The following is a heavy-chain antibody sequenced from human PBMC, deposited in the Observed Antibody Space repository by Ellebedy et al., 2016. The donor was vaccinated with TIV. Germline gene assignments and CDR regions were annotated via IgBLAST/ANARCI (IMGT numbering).Heavy chain of an antibody. D-gene: IGHD3-10*01. CDR3: AKRNTMVRGVTNYDY. CDR2: ISYDGSNK. Sequence: PGGSLRLSCAASGVSFRRHWMHWVRQAPGKGLEWVAVISYDGSNKYYGDSVKGRFTISRDNSKNTLHLQMNSLRAEDTAVYYCAKRNTMVRGVTNYDYWGQGTLVTVSS. CDR1: GVSFRRHW. J-gene: IGHJ4*02. V-gene: IGHV3-30*18.